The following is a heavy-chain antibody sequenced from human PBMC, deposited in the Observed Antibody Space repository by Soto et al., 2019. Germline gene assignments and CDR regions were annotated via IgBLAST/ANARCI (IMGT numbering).Heavy chain of an antibody. Sequence: PGGSLRLSCATSGFTFSNYRMNCVREAPGRGLEWVASISGSGKDTFYRDSVKGRFTISRDNAESSLVLQMNSLTVDDTAVYHCARVHLVRTSSYYCGMDVWGPGTTVTVSS. D-gene: IGHD6-6*01. CDR2: ISGSGKDT. J-gene: IGHJ6*02. V-gene: IGHV3-21*06. CDR3: ARVHLVRTSSYYCGMDV. CDR1: GFTFSNYR.